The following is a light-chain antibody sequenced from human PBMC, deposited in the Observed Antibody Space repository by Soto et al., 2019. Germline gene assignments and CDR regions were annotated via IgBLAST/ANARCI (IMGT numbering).Light chain of an antibody. J-gene: IGKJ5*01. CDR3: QQRRTWPIT. V-gene: IGKV3-11*01. CDR2: DAS. CDR1: QSVSSY. Sequence: EIVLTQSPATLSLSPGERATLSCRASQSVSSYLAWYQQKPGQAPRLLIYDASNRATGIPARFSGSGSGTDFTLTISSLEPEDFAVYYGQQRRTWPITFGQGTRLEIK.